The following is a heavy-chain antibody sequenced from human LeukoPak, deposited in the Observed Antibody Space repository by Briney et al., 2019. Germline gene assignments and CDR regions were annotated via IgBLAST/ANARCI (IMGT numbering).Heavy chain of an antibody. Sequence: KSGGSLRLSCAASGFTFSNAWMSWVRQAPGKGLEWVGRIKSKTDGGTTDYAAPVKGRFTISRDDSKNTLYLQMNSLKTEDTAVYYCTTDHTQGYCCGGSCQRPFDYWGQGTLVTVSS. V-gene: IGHV3-15*01. CDR3: TTDHTQGYCCGGSCQRPFDY. J-gene: IGHJ4*02. CDR2: IKSKTDGGTT. D-gene: IGHD2-15*01. CDR1: GFTFSNAW.